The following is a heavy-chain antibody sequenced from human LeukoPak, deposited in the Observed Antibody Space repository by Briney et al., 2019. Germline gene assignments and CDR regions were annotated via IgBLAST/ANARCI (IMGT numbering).Heavy chain of an antibody. D-gene: IGHD3-10*01. CDR1: GFTFSSYA. CDR3: SIYYGSGSPNYYYYYYMDV. CDR2: IRYDGSNK. V-gene: IGHV3-30*02. Sequence: PGGSLRLSCAASGFTFSSYAIHWVRQAPGKGLEWVAFIRYDGSNKYYADSVKGRFTISRDNSKNTLYLQMNSLRAEDTAVYYCSIYYGSGSPNYYYYYYMDVWGKGTTVTISS. J-gene: IGHJ6*03.